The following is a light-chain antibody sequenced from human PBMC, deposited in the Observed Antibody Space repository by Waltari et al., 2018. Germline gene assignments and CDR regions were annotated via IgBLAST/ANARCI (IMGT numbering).Light chain of an antibody. CDR2: AAS. V-gene: IGKV1-39*01. Sequence: DVQMTQSPSSLSASVGDRVTITCRASQTISRFLNWYQQKPGKAPKLLIYAASSLQGGGPSRFSGGGSGKDFTLTISSLQPEDFATYYCQQSFSTPQTFGLGTKVEIK. J-gene: IGKJ1*01. CDR1: QTISRF. CDR3: QQSFSTPQT.